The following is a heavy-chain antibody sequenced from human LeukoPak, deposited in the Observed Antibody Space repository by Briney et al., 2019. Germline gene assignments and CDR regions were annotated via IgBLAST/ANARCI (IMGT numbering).Heavy chain of an antibody. CDR1: GFTFSSYA. V-gene: IGHV3-23*01. D-gene: IGHD3-3*01. Sequence: GGSLRLSCAASGFTFSSYAMSWVRQAAGKGLEWVGLISGSGGSTYYADSVKGRFPISRDNSKKPLYLQMNSLRAEDTAVYYCAKRGYYDFWSGPTDDYWGQGTLVTVSS. CDR3: AKRGYYDFWSGPTDDY. CDR2: ISGSGGST. J-gene: IGHJ4*02.